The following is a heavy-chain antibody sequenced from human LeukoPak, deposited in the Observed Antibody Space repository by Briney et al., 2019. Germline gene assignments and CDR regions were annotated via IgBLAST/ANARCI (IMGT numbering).Heavy chain of an antibody. D-gene: IGHD2-21*01. J-gene: IGHJ4*02. CDR1: GGTFSSYA. V-gene: IGHV1-69*05. CDR3: AILVHSLDF. Sequence: ASVKVSCKASGGTFSSYAISWVRQAPGQGLELMGGIIPIFGTANYAQKFQGRVTITTDESTSTAYLELSSLRSEDTAEYYCAILVHSLDFWGQGNRVTAPS. CDR2: IIPIFGTA.